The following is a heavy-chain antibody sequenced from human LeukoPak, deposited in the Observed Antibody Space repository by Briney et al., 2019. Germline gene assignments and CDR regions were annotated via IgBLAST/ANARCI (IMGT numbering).Heavy chain of an antibody. J-gene: IGHJ6*02. CDR2: VSYSGST. D-gene: IGHD4-17*01. CDR1: GASIDSYY. V-gene: IGHV4-59*01. Sequence: SETLSLTCTVSGASIDSYYWSWIRQPPGKGLEWIGCVSYSGSTDYNPALKSRVTISEDTSKSQVSLKLSSVTAADTAVYFCARGKFGDFEDWGQGTTVTVSS. CDR3: ARGKFGDFED.